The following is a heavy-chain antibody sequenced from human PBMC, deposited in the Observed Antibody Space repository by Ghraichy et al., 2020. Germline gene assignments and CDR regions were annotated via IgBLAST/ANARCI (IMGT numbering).Heavy chain of an antibody. Sequence: SGPTLVKPTQTLTLTCTFSGFSLSTSGVGVGWIRQPPGKALEWLGIIYWNDDRRYSPSLKSRLTITKDTSKNQVVLTMTNMGPVDTATYYCARNYYDTSSYYPILRSWGQGTLVTVSS. J-gene: IGHJ5*02. D-gene: IGHD3-22*01. CDR2: IYWNDDR. V-gene: IGHV2-5*01. CDR1: GFSLSTSGVG. CDR3: ARNYYDTSSYYPILRS.